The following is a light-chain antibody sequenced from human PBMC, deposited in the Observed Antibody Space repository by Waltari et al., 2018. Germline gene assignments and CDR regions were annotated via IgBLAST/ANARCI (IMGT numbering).Light chain of an antibody. V-gene: IGKV4-1*01. CDR2: GAS. Sequence: DIAMTQSPDSLPVSLGERATFNCKSSQSVSYSSDNKNCLAWYQQKPGQPPRLLIYGASTRESGVPDRFSGSGSGTDFSLTISSLQAEDVAVYYCHQYCSMPYTFGQGTKLEIK. J-gene: IGKJ2*01. CDR1: QSVSYSSDNKNC. CDR3: HQYCSMPYT.